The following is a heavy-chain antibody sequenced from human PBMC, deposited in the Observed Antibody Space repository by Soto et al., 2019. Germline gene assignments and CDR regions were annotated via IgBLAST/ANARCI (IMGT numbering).Heavy chain of an antibody. J-gene: IGHJ6*02. D-gene: IGHD6-19*01. CDR3: AKKGAVARTGGENYYYYGTDV. V-gene: IGHV1-69*01. CDR2: IIPIFGTA. CDR1: GGTFSSYA. Sequence: QVQLVQSGAEVKKPGSSVKVSCKASGGTFSSYAISWVRQAPGQGLEWMGGIIPIFGTANYAQKFQGRVTITADESTSKAYMELSSLRFEDTAVYYCAKKGAVARTGGENYYYYGTDVWGQGTTVTVSS.